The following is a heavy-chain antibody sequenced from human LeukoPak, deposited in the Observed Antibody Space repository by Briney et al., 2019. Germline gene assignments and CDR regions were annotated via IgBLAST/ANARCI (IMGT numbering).Heavy chain of an antibody. J-gene: IGHJ4*02. CDR3: VRDKSGVVVLVPTVKFGALGFDY. Sequence: GGSLRLSCAASGFTFSSYAMHWVRQAPGKGLEWVAVISYDGSNKYYADSVKGRFTISRDNSKNTLYLQMNSLRAEDTAVYYCVRDKSGVVVLVPTVKFGALGFDYWGQGTLVTVSS. V-gene: IGHV3-30*04. CDR2: ISYDGSNK. D-gene: IGHD2-2*01. CDR1: GFTFSSYA.